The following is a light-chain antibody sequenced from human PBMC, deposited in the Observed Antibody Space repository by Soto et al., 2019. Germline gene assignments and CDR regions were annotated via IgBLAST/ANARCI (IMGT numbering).Light chain of an antibody. CDR2: GNS. Sequence: QPVLTQPPSVSGAPGQRVTISCTGSSSNIGAGYDVHWYRQLPGTAPKLLIYGNSNRPSGVPDRFSGSKSGTSASLAITGHQAEDEADYYCQSYDSSLTGGGIFGGGTKLTVL. CDR1: SSNIGAGYD. J-gene: IGLJ2*01. V-gene: IGLV1-40*01. CDR3: QSYDSSLTGGGI.